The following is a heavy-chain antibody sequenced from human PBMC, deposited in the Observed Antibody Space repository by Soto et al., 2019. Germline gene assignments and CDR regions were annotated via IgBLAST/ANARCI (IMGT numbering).Heavy chain of an antibody. CDR1: GWSFSGYY. CDR2: INHSGST. CDR3: ARDSITIYMDV. D-gene: IGHD3-3*01. V-gene: IGHV4-34*01. Sequence: SDTLSLPCAVYGWSFSGYYWSWIRQPPGKGLEWIGEINHSGSTNYNPSLKSRVTISVDTSKNQFSLKLSSVTAADTAVYYCARDSITIYMDVWGKGTTVT. J-gene: IGHJ6*03.